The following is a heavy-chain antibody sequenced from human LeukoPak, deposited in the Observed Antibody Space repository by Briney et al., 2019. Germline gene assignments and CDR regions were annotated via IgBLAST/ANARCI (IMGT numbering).Heavy chain of an antibody. V-gene: IGHV3-74*01. CDR3: ARGEKSWINGFDL. CDR2: IHTEGSGT. CDR1: GFTLSSLW. Sequence: GTSLRLSWAAFGFTLSSLWMRWVRQAPGKGLVWVSRIHTEGSGTIYADSVKGRFTISRDNAKNTLDLQMNSLRAEDTAVYYCARGEKSWINGFDLWGQGTLVTVSS. J-gene: IGHJ4*02. D-gene: IGHD2-8*01.